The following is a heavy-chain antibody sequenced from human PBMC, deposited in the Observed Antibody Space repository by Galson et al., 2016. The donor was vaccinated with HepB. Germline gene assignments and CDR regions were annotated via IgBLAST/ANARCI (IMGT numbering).Heavy chain of an antibody. J-gene: IGHJ3*02. D-gene: IGHD1-26*01. CDR2: VYHSGST. CDR1: GGSFSSSY. Sequence: SETLSLTCTVSGGSFSSSYWSWIRQPPGKPLEWIGYVYHSGSTEYNPSLKSRVTISVDTSKSQFSLRVTSVTAADTAGYYCAKARRGVLRALDIWGQGTVVTVSS. V-gene: IGHV4-59*03. CDR3: AKARRGVLRALDI.